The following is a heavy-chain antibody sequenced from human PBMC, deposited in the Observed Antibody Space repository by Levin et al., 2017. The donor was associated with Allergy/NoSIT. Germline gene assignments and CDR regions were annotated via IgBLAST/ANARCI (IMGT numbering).Heavy chain of an antibody. V-gene: IGHV3-30*03. CDR1: GFTFNNYG. CDR3: ATDPNDAFDI. CDR2: ISYDGSNT. J-gene: IGHJ3*02. D-gene: IGHD4/OR15-4a*01. Sequence: GGSLRLSCAASGFTFNNYGMHWVRQAPGKGLDWVAVISYDGSNTYYADSVRGRFTISRDNSKNTLYLQMISLRAEDTAVYYCATDPNDAFDIWGQGTMLTVSS.